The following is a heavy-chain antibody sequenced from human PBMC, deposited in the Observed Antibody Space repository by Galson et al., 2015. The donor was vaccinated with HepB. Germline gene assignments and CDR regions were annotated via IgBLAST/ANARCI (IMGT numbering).Heavy chain of an antibody. CDR2: ISGSGGST. J-gene: IGHJ4*02. V-gene: IGHV3-23*01. CDR1: GFTFSSYA. D-gene: IGHD2-2*01. CDR3: AKDIVVVPAAMPLRL. Sequence: SLRLSCAASGFTFSSYAMSWVRQAPGKGLEWVPAISGSGGSTYYADSVKGRFTISRDNSKNTLYLQMNSLRAEDTAVYYCAKDIVVVPAAMPLRLGGQGTLVTVSS.